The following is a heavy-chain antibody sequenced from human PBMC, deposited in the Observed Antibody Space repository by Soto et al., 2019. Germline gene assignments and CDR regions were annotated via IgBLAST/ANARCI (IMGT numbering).Heavy chain of an antibody. D-gene: IGHD3-9*01. Sequence: QVQLVQSGAEVKKPGASVKVSCKASGYTFTSYGISWVRQAPGQGLEWMGWISAYNGNTNYAQKLQGRVTMTTDTSTSTADMELRSLRSDDTAVYYCARDRYFDWLRVVTFDYWGQGTLVNGSS. V-gene: IGHV1-18*01. J-gene: IGHJ4*02. CDR2: ISAYNGNT. CDR1: GYTFTSYG. CDR3: ARDRYFDWLRVVTFDY.